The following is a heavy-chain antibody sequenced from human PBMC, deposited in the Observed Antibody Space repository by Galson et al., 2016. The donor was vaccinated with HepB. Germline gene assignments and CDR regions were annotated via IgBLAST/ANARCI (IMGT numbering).Heavy chain of an antibody. J-gene: IGHJ6*02. D-gene: IGHD2-2*01. V-gene: IGHV4-34*01. Sequence: SETLSLTCAVYGGSFSGYLWSWIRQSPGKGLEWIGEINHGGNTNYNPSLKNRVTISVDTSKNQFSLKLRSVTAADTAVYYCARLSRIAAADSYDYGLDVWGQGTTVTVSS. CDR2: INHGGNT. CDR1: GGSFSGYL. CDR3: ARLSRIAAADSYDYGLDV.